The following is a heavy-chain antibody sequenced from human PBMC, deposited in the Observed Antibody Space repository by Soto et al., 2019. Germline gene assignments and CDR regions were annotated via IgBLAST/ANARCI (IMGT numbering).Heavy chain of an antibody. Sequence: SETLSLTCTVSGGSVSSDSYYWSWIRQPPGKGLEWIGYIYYSGSTNYNPSLKSRVTISVDTSKNQFSLKLSSVTAADTAVYYCARVPHSLWFGETPYWGQGTLVTVSS. CDR3: ARVPHSLWFGETPY. CDR1: GGSVSSDSYY. J-gene: IGHJ4*02. CDR2: IYYSGST. D-gene: IGHD3-10*01. V-gene: IGHV4-61*01.